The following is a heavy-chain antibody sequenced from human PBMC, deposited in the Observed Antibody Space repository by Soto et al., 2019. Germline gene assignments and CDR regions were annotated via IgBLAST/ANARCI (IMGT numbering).Heavy chain of an antibody. V-gene: IGHV3-21*01. J-gene: IGHJ4*02. D-gene: IGHD1-1*01. Sequence: EVHLVESGGGLAKPGGSLRLSCVGSGFSFSSYTMTWVRQAPGMGLEYLASISKSSSLTFYADSVRGRFNISRDNARDSLFLQMYSLRAEDTAVYYCVRGDDRVDWGQGTLVTVSS. CDR2: ISKSSSLT. CDR3: VRGDDRVD. CDR1: GFSFSSYT.